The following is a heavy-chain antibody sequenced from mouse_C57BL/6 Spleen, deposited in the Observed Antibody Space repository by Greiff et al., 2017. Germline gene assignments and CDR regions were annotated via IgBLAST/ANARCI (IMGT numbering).Heavy chain of an antibody. CDR1: GFTFSSYA. CDR2: ISSGGDYI. CDR3: TRDQDPAYYSNYDAMDY. V-gene: IGHV5-9-1*02. Sequence: EVNLVESGEGLVKPGGSLKLSCAASGFTFSSYAMSWVRQTPEKRLEWVAYISSGGDYIYYADTVKGRFTISRDNARNTLYLQMSSLKSEDTAMYYCTRDQDPAYYSNYDAMDYWGQGTSVTVSS. D-gene: IGHD2-5*01. J-gene: IGHJ4*01.